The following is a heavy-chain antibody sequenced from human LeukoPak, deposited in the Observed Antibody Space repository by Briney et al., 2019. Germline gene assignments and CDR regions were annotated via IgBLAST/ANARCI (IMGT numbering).Heavy chain of an antibody. D-gene: IGHD6-19*01. CDR2: ISSSSYI. V-gene: IGHV3-21*01. J-gene: IGHJ4*02. CDR1: GFTFSSYS. Sequence: GGSLRLSCAASGFTFSSYSMNWVRQAPGKGLEWVSSISSSSYIYYADSVKGRFTISRDNAKNSLYLQMNSLRAEDTAVYYCASWAGWYGADYWGQGTLVTVSS. CDR3: ASWAGWYGADY.